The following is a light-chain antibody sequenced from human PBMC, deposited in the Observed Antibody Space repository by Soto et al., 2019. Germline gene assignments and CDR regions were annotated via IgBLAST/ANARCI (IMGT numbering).Light chain of an antibody. J-gene: IGKJ2*01. CDR1: RSVSSY. CDR3: QQRGKWPRP. Sequence: EIVLTQSPATLSLSPGERATLSCRASRSVSSYLAWYQQKPGQAPRLLIYDASNRATDIPARFSGSGSGTDFTLTISSLESEDFAVYYCQQRGKWPRPFGQGTKLEIK. V-gene: IGKV3-11*01. CDR2: DAS.